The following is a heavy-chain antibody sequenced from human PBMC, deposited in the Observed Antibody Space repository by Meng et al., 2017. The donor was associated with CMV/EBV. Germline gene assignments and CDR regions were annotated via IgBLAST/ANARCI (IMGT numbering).Heavy chain of an antibody. D-gene: IGHD6-6*01. CDR3: ARDLLAARRGYYYGMDV. CDR2: ISSSGSTI. V-gene: IGHV3-48*03. Sequence: GESLKISCAASGFTFSSYEMNWVRQAPGKGLEWVSYISSSGSTIYYADSVKGRFTISRDNVKNSLYLQMNSLRAEDTAVYYCARDLLAARRGYYYGMDVWGQGTTVTVSS. J-gene: IGHJ6*02. CDR1: GFTFSSYE.